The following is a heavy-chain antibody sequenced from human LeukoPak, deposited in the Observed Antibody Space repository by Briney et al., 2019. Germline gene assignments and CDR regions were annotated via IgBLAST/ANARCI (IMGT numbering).Heavy chain of an antibody. V-gene: IGHV3-73*01. CDR1: GFTFSGSP. J-gene: IGHJ5*02. Sequence: GGSLRLSCAASGFTFSGSPIHWVRQASGKGLEWVGRIRTKPNSYATAYAASVKGRFTVSRDDSKNMAYLQIHSLKTEDTAVYYCTRYYYAASGCESWGQGTLVTVSS. D-gene: IGHD3-10*01. CDR2: IRTKPNSYAT. CDR3: TRYYYAASGCES.